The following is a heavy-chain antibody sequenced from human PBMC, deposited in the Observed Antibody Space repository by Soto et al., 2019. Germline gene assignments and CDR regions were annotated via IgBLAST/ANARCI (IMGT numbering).Heavy chain of an antibody. CDR1: CGSISNMIYS. CDR2: IFYSGST. V-gene: IGHV4-39*07. J-gene: IGHJ4*02. CDR3: AATPRY. D-gene: IGHD2-15*01. Sequence: PSETLSLPCTVSCGSISNMIYSWDWIRQPPGKGLEWIGSIFYSGSTYYNPSLKSRVTISVDTSKNQFSLTLTSVTAADTAVYYCAATPRYWGQGTLVTVSS.